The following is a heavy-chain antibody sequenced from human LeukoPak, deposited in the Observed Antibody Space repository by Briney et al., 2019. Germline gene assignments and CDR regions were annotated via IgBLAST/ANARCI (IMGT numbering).Heavy chain of an antibody. CDR2: IIPILGIA. CDR1: GGTFSSYA. V-gene: IGHV1-69*04. J-gene: IGHJ3*02. CDR3: ATAGKSIAVAGNDAFDI. D-gene: IGHD6-19*01. Sequence: SVKVSCKASGGTFSSYAISWVRQAPGQGLEWMGRIIPILGIANYAQKFQGRVTITADKSTSTAYMELSSLRSEDTAVYYCATAGKSIAVAGNDAFDIWGQGTMVTVSS.